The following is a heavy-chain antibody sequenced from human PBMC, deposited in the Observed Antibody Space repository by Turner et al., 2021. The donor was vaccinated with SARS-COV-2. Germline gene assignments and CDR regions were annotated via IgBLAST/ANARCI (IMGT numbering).Heavy chain of an antibody. CDR2: IYYSGST. D-gene: IGHD2-21*02. V-gene: IGHV4-39*02. CDR3: ARDGGDPPRYFQH. J-gene: IGHJ1*01. Sequence: QLQLQESGPGLVKHSETLSLTCTVSGGSISSSTYYWGWIRQPPGKGLEWSGSIYYSGSTYYNPSLKSRVTISVDTSKNQFSLKLSSVTAADTAVYYCARDGGDPPRYFQHWGQGTLVTVSS. CDR1: GGSISSSTYY.